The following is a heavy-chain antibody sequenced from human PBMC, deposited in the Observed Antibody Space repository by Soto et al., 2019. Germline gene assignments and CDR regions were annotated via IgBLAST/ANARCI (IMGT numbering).Heavy chain of an antibody. CDR1: GGSISSSSYY. Sequence: SETLSLTCTVSGGSISSSSYYWGWIRQPPGKGLEWIGSIYYSGSTYYNTSLKGRVTISVDTSKNQFSLKLSSVTAADTAVYYCASVVPAAIFGMDVWGQGTTVTVSS. V-gene: IGHV4-39*01. J-gene: IGHJ6*02. CDR2: IYYSGST. D-gene: IGHD2-2*01. CDR3: ASVVPAAIFGMDV.